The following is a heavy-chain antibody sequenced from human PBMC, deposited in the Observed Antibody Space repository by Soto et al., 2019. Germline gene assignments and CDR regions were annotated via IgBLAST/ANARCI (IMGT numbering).Heavy chain of an antibody. V-gene: IGHV4-34*01. Sequence: PSGTTGRKCAVCGGSVCRYYWSWILQPPGKGLEWIVEINHSASTNYRPSLKSRVTISVDTSKNQFSLKLSSVTAAETAVYYCASPPDSSGWLNYFDYWAQGTLVPVPS. CDR3: ASPPDSSGWLNYFDY. CDR1: GGSVCRYY. CDR2: INHSAST. D-gene: IGHD6-19*01. J-gene: IGHJ4*02.